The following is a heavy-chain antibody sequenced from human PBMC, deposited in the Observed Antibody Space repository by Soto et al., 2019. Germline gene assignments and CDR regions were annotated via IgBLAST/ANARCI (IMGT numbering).Heavy chain of an antibody. D-gene: IGHD3-22*01. Sequence: QVQLQESGPGLVKPSQTLSLTCSVSGGSIINNHYYWNFISQPPGKGLEWLGYIYYSGSTYYNPSLESRLTISIDTSKNLFSLILSSVTAADTAVYYCARASMIGVPGFVDVWGRGTLVTVSS. J-gene: IGHJ2*01. V-gene: IGHV4-30-4*08. CDR2: IYYSGST. CDR1: GGSIINNHYY. CDR3: ARASMIGVPGFVDV.